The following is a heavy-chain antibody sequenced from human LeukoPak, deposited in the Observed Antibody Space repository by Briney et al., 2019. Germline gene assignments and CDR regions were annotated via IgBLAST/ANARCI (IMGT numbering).Heavy chain of an antibody. CDR3: AKRIPYSYGYGS. Sequence: SVKVSCKASGGTFSSYAISWVRQAPGQGLEWMGRIIPILGIANYAQKFQGRVTITADKSTSTAYMELSSLRSEDTAVYYCAKRIPYSYGYGSWGQGTLVTVSS. D-gene: IGHD5-18*01. CDR2: IIPILGIA. CDR1: GGTFSSYA. V-gene: IGHV1-69*04. J-gene: IGHJ4*02.